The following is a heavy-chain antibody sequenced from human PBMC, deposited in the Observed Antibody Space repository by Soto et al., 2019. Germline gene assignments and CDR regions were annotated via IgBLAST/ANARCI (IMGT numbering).Heavy chain of an antibody. CDR3: ARGSVVVVPAATPPPGY. J-gene: IGHJ4*02. CDR2: INAGNGNT. D-gene: IGHD2-2*01. Sequence: ASVKVSCKASGYTFTSYAMHWVRQAPGQRLEWMGWINAGNGNTKYSQKFQGRVTITRDTSASTAYMELSSLRSEDTAVYYCARGSVVVVPAATPPPGYWGQGTLVIGSS. CDR1: GYTFTSYA. V-gene: IGHV1-3*01.